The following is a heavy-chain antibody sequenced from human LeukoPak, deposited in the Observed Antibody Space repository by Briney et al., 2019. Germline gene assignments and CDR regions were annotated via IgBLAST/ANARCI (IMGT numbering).Heavy chain of an antibody. J-gene: IGHJ4*02. Sequence: SETLSLTCTVSGGSISSSSYYWGWIRQPPGKGLEWIGSIYYSGSTYYNPSLKSRVTISVDTSKNQFSLKLSSVTAADTAVYYCARVGLAVARTRFFYWGQGTLVTVSS. D-gene: IGHD6-19*01. CDR1: GGSISSSSYY. V-gene: IGHV4-39*07. CDR3: ARVGLAVARTRFFY. CDR2: IYYSGST.